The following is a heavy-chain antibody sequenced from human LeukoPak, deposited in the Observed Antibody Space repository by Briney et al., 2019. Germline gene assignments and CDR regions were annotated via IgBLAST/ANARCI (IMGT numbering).Heavy chain of an antibody. CDR2: INHSGST. J-gene: IGHJ3*02. Sequence: PSETLSLTCAFYGGSFSGYFWNWIRQPPGKGLEWIGEINHSGSTNYNPSLKSRVTISLDMSKNQFSLKLSSVTAADTAVYYCAKSNGYGLIDIWGQGTMVTVSS. CDR1: GGSFSGYF. D-gene: IGHD3-10*01. V-gene: IGHV4-34*01. CDR3: AKSNGYGLIDI.